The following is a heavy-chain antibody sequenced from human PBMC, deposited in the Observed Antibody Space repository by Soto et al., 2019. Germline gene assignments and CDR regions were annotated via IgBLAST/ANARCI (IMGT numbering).Heavy chain of an antibody. Sequence: QVTLKESGPVLVKPTETLTLTCTVSGFSLVNGRMGVSWIRQPPGKPLEWLAHFFSDAERSYSASMQSRLTMSMDTSGSQVVLIMTNMDPVDTATYYCARMDGDSIYYAMDVWGPGTTVTVSS. J-gene: IGHJ6*02. CDR3: ARMDGDSIYYAMDV. V-gene: IGHV2-26*01. D-gene: IGHD4-17*01. CDR2: FFSDAER. CDR1: GFSLVNGRMG.